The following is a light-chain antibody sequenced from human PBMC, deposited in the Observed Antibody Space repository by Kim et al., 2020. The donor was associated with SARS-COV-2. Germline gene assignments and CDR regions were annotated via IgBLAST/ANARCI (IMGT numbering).Light chain of an antibody. CDR3: CSYAGSNVI. CDR1: SSDVGGYDY. Sequence: QSALTQPRSVSGSPGQSVTISCTGTSSDVGGYDYVSWYQQHPGKAPKLMIYDVSKRPSGVPDRFSGSKSGNTAFLTISGLQAEDEADYYCCSYAGSNVIFGGGTPLTVL. CDR2: DVS. J-gene: IGLJ2*01. V-gene: IGLV2-11*01.